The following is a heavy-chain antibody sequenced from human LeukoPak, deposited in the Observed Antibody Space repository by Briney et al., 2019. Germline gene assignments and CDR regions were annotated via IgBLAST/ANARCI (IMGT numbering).Heavy chain of an antibody. V-gene: IGHV3-11*01. J-gene: IGHJ3*02. CDR2: ISSSGSTI. CDR1: GFTFSDYY. CDR3: AGFGEFLDAFDI. Sequence: GGSLRLSCAASGFTFSDYYMSWIRQAPGKGLGWVSYISSSGSTIYYADSVKGRFTISRDNAKNSLYLQMNSLSAEDTAVYYCAGFGEFLDAFDIWGQGTMVTVSS. D-gene: IGHD3-10*01.